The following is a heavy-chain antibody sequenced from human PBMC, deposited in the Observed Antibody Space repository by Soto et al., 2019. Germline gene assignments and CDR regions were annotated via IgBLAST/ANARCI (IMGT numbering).Heavy chain of an antibody. D-gene: IGHD3-22*01. CDR2: IYKSGST. Sequence: SETLSLTCTVSGGFISRGGYYWTWIRQHPGMGLEWLGHIYKSGSTHYNPSLKSRVTISVDTSKNQFSLKLSSVTAADTAVYYCARSRFYDTPYDYWGQGTLVTVSS. J-gene: IGHJ4*02. CDR3: ARSRFYDTPYDY. V-gene: IGHV4-31*03. CDR1: GGFISRGGYY.